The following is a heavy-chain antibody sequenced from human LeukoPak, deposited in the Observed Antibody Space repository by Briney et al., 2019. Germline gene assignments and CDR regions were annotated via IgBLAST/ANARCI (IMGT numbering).Heavy chain of an antibody. CDR1: GGSISSGSYY. V-gene: IGHV4-61*02. Sequence: PSETLSLTCTVSGGSISSGSYYWSWIRQPAGKGREWIGRIYTSGSTNYNPSLKSRVTISVDTSKNQFSLKLSSVTAADTAVYYCARVRGYSYGYLWGQGTLVTVSS. D-gene: IGHD5-18*01. CDR2: IYTSGST. CDR3: ARVRGYSYGYL. J-gene: IGHJ5*02.